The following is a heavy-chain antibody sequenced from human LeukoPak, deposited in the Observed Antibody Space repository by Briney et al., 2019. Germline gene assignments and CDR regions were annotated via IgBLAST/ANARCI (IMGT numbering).Heavy chain of an antibody. CDR2: FDPEDGET. CDR3: ATNRQGDIYIVGATGYFDY. CDR1: GYTLTELS. Sequence: PGASVKVSCKVSGYTLTELSMHWVRQAPGKGLEWMGGFDPEDGETIYAQKFQGRVTMTEDTSTDTAYMELSSLRSEDTAVYYCATNRQGDIYIVGATGYFDYWGQGTLVTVSS. D-gene: IGHD1-26*01. J-gene: IGHJ4*02. V-gene: IGHV1-24*01.